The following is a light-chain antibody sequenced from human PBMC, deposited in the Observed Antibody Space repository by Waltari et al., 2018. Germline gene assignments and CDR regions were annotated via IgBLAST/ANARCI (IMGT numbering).Light chain of an antibody. V-gene: IGLV2-14*01. J-gene: IGLJ1*01. CDR1: NSDIGAYKF. CDR3: SSYTTSSTVV. CDR2: EVN. Sequence: QSALTQTASVSGSRGQSVTISCTGTNSDIGAYKFFSCYQQHPNKAPRLIIYEVNNRPSGVSTRFSGSRSGNAASLTISDLQSEDEAHYYCSSYTTSSTVVFGTGTKVT.